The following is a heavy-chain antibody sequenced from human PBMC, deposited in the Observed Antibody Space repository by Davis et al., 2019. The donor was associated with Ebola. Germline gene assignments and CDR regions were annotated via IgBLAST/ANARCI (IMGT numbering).Heavy chain of an antibody. D-gene: IGHD4-17*01. V-gene: IGHV3-21*01. J-gene: IGHJ4*02. Sequence: GESLKISCAASGFTFDDYGMSWVRQAPGKGLEWVSSISSSSSYIYYADSVKGRFTISRDNAKNSLYLQMNSLRAEDTAVYYCARVNLYGDPDYWGQGTLVTVSS. CDR2: ISSSSSYI. CDR3: ARVNLYGDPDY. CDR1: GFTFDDYG.